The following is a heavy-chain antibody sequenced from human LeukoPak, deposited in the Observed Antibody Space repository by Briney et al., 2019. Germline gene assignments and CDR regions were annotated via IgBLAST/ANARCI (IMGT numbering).Heavy chain of an antibody. D-gene: IGHD6-13*01. V-gene: IGHV3-48*03. CDR2: ICGSVSTR. CDR1: GFTFSSYE. CDR3: ARVEQQLVRGY. Sequence: GGSLRLSCSASGFTFSSYEMNWVRQAPGKGLEWVSYICGSVSTRYYADSVKGRFTISRDNAKNSLYLQMNSLRAEDTALYYCARVEQQLVRGYWGQGTLVT. J-gene: IGHJ4*02.